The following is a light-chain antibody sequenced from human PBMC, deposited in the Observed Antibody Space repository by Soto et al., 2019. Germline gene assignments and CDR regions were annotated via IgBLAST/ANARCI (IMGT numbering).Light chain of an antibody. J-gene: IGKJ4*01. CDR2: AAS. V-gene: IGKV3-15*01. CDR1: QSIRSN. CDR3: QQYQNWPLT. Sequence: EIVMTQSPATPSVSPGERATLSCRASQSIRSNLAWYQQKPGQAPRLLIYAASTRATGVPTRFSGSGSGTEFTFTISSLESEDFAVYYCQQYQNWPLTFGGGTKVEIK.